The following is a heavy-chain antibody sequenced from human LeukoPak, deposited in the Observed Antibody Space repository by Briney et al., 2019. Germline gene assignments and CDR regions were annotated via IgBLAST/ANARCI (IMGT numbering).Heavy chain of an antibody. Sequence: ASVKVSCKASGYTFTSYDINWVRQATGQGLEWMGWMNPNSGNTGYAQKFQGRVTITRNTSISTAYMKLSSLRSEDTAVYYCAVLYRGSYSHDYWGQGTLVTVSS. CDR2: MNPNSGNT. CDR1: GYTFTSYD. CDR3: AVLYRGSYSHDY. D-gene: IGHD1-26*01. J-gene: IGHJ4*02. V-gene: IGHV1-8*03.